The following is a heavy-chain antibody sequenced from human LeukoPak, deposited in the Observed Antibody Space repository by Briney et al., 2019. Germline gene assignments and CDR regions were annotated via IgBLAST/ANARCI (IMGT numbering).Heavy chain of an antibody. Sequence: SETLSLTCTVSGGSISSYYWSWIRQPPGKGLEWSGYIYYSGSTNYNPSLKSRVTISVDTSKNQFSLKLSSVTAADTAVYYCARDGEMATISRFWYFDLWGRGTLVTVSS. D-gene: IGHD5-24*01. CDR1: GGSISSYY. J-gene: IGHJ2*01. CDR3: ARDGEMATISRFWYFDL. V-gene: IGHV4-59*01. CDR2: IYYSGST.